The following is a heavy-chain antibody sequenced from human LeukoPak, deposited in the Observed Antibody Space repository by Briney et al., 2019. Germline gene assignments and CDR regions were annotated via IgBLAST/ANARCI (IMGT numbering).Heavy chain of an antibody. D-gene: IGHD3-10*01. CDR2: IYTSGNT. CDR1: GGSISSYY. CDR3: AGLYYYGSGSSFDY. Sequence: SETLSLTCTVSGGSISSYYWSWIRQPAGKGLEWIGRIYTSGNTNYNPSLKSRVTMSVDTSKNQFSLKLSSVTAADTAVYYCAGLYYYGSGSSFDYWGQGTLVTVSS. V-gene: IGHV4-4*07. J-gene: IGHJ4*02.